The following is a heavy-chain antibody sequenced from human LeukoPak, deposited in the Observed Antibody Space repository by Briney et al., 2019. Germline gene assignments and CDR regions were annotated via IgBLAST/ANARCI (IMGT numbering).Heavy chain of an antibody. J-gene: IGHJ3*02. CDR1: GYTFTSYD. CDR3: ARGRITIFGVVIVNDAFDI. Sequence: ASVKVSCKASGYTFTSYDINWVRQAPGQGLEWMGWMNPNSGNTGYAQKFQGRVTMTRNTSISTAYMELSSLRSEDTAVYYCARGRITIFGVVIVNDAFDIWGQGTMVTVSS. V-gene: IGHV1-8*01. D-gene: IGHD3-3*01. CDR2: MNPNSGNT.